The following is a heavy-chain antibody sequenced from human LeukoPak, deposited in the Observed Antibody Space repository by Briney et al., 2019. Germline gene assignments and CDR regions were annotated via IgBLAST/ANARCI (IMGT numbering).Heavy chain of an antibody. Sequence: SGGSLRLSCAASGFTFSSYGMHWVRQAPGKGLEWVAVIWYDGSNKYYADSVKGRFTISRDNSKNTLYLQMNSLRAEDTAVYYCAKDRATRGSYFDYWGQGTLVTVSS. CDR2: IWYDGSNK. CDR1: GFTFSSYG. V-gene: IGHV3-30*02. CDR3: AKDRATRGSYFDY. D-gene: IGHD5-12*01. J-gene: IGHJ4*02.